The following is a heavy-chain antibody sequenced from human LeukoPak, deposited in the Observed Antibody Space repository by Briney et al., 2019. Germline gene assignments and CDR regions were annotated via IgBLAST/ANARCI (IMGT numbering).Heavy chain of an antibody. CDR1: GFTFTTYA. Sequence: GGSLRLSCAASGFTFTTYAISWVRQAPGKGLEWVSSISGSGGSVYYADSVKGRFTISRDNAKNSLYLQMNSLRAEDTAVYYCAGPDAFDIWGQGTMVTVSS. V-gene: IGHV3-23*01. CDR2: ISGSGGSV. J-gene: IGHJ3*02. CDR3: AGPDAFDI.